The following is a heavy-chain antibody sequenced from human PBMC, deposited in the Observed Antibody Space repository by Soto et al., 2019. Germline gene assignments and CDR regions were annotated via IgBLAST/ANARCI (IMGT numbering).Heavy chain of an antibody. Sequence: ASVKVSCKASGYTFTSYGISWVRQAPGQGLEWMGWISAYNGNTNYAQKLQGRVTMTTDTSTSTAYMELRSLRSDDTAVYYCARVIPHLIIAAAGKLATLVPPFYWGQGTLVTVSS. CDR2: ISAYNGNT. V-gene: IGHV1-18*01. CDR3: ARVIPHLIIAAAGKLATLVPPFY. CDR1: GYTFTSYG. J-gene: IGHJ4*02. D-gene: IGHD6-13*01.